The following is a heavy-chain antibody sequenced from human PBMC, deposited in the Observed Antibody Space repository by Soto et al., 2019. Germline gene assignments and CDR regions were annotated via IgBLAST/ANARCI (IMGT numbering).Heavy chain of an antibody. CDR1: GGSFSGYY. J-gene: IGHJ4*02. V-gene: IGHV4-34*01. Sequence: TSETLSLTCAVYGGSFSGYYWSWIRQPPGKGLEWIGEINHSGSTNYNPSLKSRVTISVDTSKNQFSLKLSSVTAADTAVYYCARGVSSGWYLDYWGQGTLVTVSS. D-gene: IGHD6-19*01. CDR2: INHSGST. CDR3: ARGVSSGWYLDY.